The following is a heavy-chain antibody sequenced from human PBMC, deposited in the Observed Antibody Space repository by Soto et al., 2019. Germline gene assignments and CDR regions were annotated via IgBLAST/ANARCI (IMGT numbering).Heavy chain of an antibody. V-gene: IGHV4-31*03. CDR3: ASRSSWYRYFDY. D-gene: IGHD6-13*01. CDR1: GGSISSGGYY. Sequence: PSETLSLTCTVSGGSISSGGYYWSWIRQHPGKGLEWIGYIYYSGSTYYNPSLKSRVTISVDTSKNQFSLKLSSVTAADTAVYYCASRSSWYRYFDYWGQGTLVTVSS. CDR2: IYYSGST. J-gene: IGHJ4*02.